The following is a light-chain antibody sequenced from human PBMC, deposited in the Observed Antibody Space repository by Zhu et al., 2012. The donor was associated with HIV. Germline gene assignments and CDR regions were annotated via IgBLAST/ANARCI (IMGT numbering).Light chain of an antibody. V-gene: IGKV3-11*01. J-gene: IGKJ1*01. CDR3: QHRDTWPPWT. Sequence: QKPGQAPRPLIYGASDRASGVPDRFSGSGSGTDFTLTISSLQPEDFAVYYCQHRDTWPPWTFGQGTKVE. CDR2: GAS.